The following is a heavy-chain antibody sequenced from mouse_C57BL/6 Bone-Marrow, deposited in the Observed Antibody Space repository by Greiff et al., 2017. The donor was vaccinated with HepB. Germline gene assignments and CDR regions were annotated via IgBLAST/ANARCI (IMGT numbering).Heavy chain of an antibody. V-gene: IGHV14-4*01. J-gene: IGHJ2*01. D-gene: IGHD1-1*01. CDR2: IDPENGDT. Sequence: VQLQQSGAELVRPGASVKLSCTASGFNIKDDYMHWVKQRPEQGLEWIGWIDPENGDTEYASKFQGKATITAATSSNTAYLQLSSLTSEDTAVYYCSLYYGSSYGYWGQGTTLTVSS. CDR1: GFNIKDDY. CDR3: SLYYGSSYGY.